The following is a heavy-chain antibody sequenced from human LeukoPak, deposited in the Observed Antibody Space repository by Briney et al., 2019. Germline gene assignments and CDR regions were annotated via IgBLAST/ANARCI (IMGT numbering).Heavy chain of an antibody. CDR1: GFNFDTYA. CDR3: AKQGKYTAYPDFDS. Sequence: GGSLRLSCAASGFNFDTYAMSWVRQAPGKGLGWVSVISGSGNTVYYADSVKGRFTISRDNSKSTLYLHMSSLRVEDTAVYFRAKQGKYTAYPDFDSWGQGTLVTVSS. CDR2: ISGSGNTV. V-gene: IGHV3-23*01. D-gene: IGHD2-2*02. J-gene: IGHJ4*02.